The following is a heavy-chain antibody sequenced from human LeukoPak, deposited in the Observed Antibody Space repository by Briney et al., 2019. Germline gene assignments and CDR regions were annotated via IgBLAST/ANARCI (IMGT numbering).Heavy chain of an antibody. V-gene: IGHV3-7*01. CDR3: ARDFGTRRSDAAIDI. Sequence: GGSLRLSFAASGFTLSSFWLNLVRQAPWKGLELVANIKQDGSEKYYVDSVKGRFTISRDNAKNSLYLQMNSLRAEDTAVYYCARDFGTRRSDAAIDIWGQGTMVTVSS. J-gene: IGHJ3*02. CDR1: GFTLSSFW. D-gene: IGHD1-7*01. CDR2: IKQDGSEK.